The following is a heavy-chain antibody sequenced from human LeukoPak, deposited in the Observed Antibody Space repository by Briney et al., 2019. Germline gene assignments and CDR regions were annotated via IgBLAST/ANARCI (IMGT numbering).Heavy chain of an antibody. Sequence: SETLSLTCTVSGGSISSGSYYWSWIRQPAGKGLEWIGRIYTSGSTNYNPSLKSRVTISVDTSKNQFSLKLSSVTAADTAVYYCAGHVEMATWDYWGQGALVTVSS. V-gene: IGHV4-61*02. J-gene: IGHJ4*02. CDR1: GGSISSGSYY. D-gene: IGHD5-24*01. CDR3: AGHVEMATWDY. CDR2: IYTSGST.